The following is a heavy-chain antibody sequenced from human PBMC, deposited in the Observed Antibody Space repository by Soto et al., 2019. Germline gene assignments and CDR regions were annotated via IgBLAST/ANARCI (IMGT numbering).Heavy chain of an antibody. Sequence: TLSLTCTVSGGSISSGGYYWSWIRQHPGKGLEWIGYIYYSGSTYYNPSLKSRVTISVDTSKNQFSLKLSSVTAADTAVYYCARAGGSREKFDYWGQGTLVTVSS. D-gene: IGHD1-26*01. V-gene: IGHV4-31*03. CDR3: ARAGGSREKFDY. CDR2: IYYSGST. J-gene: IGHJ4*02. CDR1: GGSISSGGYY.